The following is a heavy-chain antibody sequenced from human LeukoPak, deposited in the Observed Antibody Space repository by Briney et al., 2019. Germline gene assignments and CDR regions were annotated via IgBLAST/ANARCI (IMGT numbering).Heavy chain of an antibody. CDR3: ARYYDFWSSYSSYYYMDV. CDR1: GFTFNSYT. CDR2: ISGSSTYI. Sequence: GGSLRLSCAASGFTFNSYTMNWVRQAPGKGLEWVSCISGSSTYIYYADSVKGRFTISRDNAKNSLYLQMNSLRAEDTAVYYCARYYDFWSSYSSYYYMDVWGKGTTVTVSS. J-gene: IGHJ6*03. D-gene: IGHD3-3*01. V-gene: IGHV3-21*01.